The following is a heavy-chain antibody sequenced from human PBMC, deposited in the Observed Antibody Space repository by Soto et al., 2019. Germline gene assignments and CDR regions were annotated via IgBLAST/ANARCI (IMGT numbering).Heavy chain of an antibody. Sequence: GGSLRLSCVGSEFTFSNYEMNWVRQAPGKGLEWVSYISYTGSTIYYADSVRGRFTISRDNSKNSLYLQMNSLRAEDTAVYYCARGLRNYYDRSGLHYWGQGTLVTVSS. D-gene: IGHD3-22*01. V-gene: IGHV3-48*03. CDR2: ISYTGSTI. CDR1: EFTFSNYE. J-gene: IGHJ4*02. CDR3: ARGLRNYYDRSGLHY.